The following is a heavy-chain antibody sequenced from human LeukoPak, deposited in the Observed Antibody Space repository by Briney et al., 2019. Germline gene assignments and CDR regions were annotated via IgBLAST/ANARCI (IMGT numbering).Heavy chain of an antibody. V-gene: IGHV1-69*13. J-gene: IGHJ5*02. D-gene: IGHD2-2*01. CDR1: GGTFSSYA. CDR2: IIPIFGTA. CDR3: ARVDQNWFDP. Sequence: GASVKVSCKASGGTFSSYAISWVRQAPGQGLEWMGGIIPIFGTANYAQKFQGRVTITADESTSTAYMEPSSLRSEDTAVYYCARVDQNWFDPWGQGTLVTVSS.